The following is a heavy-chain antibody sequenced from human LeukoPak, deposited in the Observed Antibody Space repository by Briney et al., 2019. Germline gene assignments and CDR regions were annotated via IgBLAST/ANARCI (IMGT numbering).Heavy chain of an antibody. CDR2: ISNTGST. CDR1: GGSIGSYY. D-gene: IGHD3-22*01. J-gene: IGHJ3*02. CDR3: ARNMTVILVAERIGAFDI. Sequence: SETLSLTCTVSGGSIGSYYWAWIRQSPGKGLEWIGSISNTGSTFYNPSLTSRVTMSVDTSKNLFTLKLSSVTAADTAMYYCARNMTVILVAERIGAFDIWGQGTMVTASS. V-gene: IGHV4-59*04.